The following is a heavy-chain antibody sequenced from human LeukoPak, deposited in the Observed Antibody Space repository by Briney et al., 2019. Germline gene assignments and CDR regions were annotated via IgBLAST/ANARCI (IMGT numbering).Heavy chain of an antibody. V-gene: IGHV1-69*01. D-gene: IGHD3-9*01. CDR2: IIPIFGTA. Sequence: SVKVSCKASGGTFSSYAISWVRQAPGQGLEWMGGIIPIFGTANYAQKFQGRVTITADESTSTAHMKLSSLRSEDTAVYYCARDFEDAFDIWGQGTMVTVSS. CDR3: ARDFEDAFDI. CDR1: GGTFSSYA. J-gene: IGHJ3*02.